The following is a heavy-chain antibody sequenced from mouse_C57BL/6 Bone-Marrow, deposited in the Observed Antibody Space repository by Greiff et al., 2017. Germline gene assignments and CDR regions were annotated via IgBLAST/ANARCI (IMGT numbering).Heavy chain of an antibody. CDR1: GFTFSSYG. CDR3: ARYDYAAMDY. V-gene: IGHV5-6*02. CDR2: ISSGGSYT. Sequence: VKLMESGGDLVKPGGSLKLSCAASGFTFSSYGMSWVRQTPDKRLEWVATISSGGSYTYYPDSVKGRFTISRDNAKNTLYLQMSSLKSEDTAMYYCARYDYAAMDYWGQGTSVTVSS. J-gene: IGHJ4*01.